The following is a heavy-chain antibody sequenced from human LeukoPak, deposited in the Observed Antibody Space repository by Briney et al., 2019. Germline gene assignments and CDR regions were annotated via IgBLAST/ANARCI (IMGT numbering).Heavy chain of an antibody. D-gene: IGHD4-11*01. CDR1: GFTFSNYW. J-gene: IGHJ4*02. Sequence: GGSLRLSCAASGFTFSNYWMHWVRQAPGKGLVWASHINSDGSSTNYADSVKGRFTISRDNAKNTLYLQINSLRAEDAAVYYCARGGYYSNSCFDYWGRGTLVTVSS. CDR3: ARGGYYSNSCFDY. V-gene: IGHV3-74*01. CDR2: INSDGSST.